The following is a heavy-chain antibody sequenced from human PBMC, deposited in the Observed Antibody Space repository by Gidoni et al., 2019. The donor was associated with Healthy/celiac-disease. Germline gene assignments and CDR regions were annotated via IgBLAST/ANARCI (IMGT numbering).Heavy chain of an antibody. CDR3: ARERYDILTGYPSGAFDI. V-gene: IGHV4-30-2*01. CDR1: GGSISSVGYS. Sequence: QLQLQESGSGLVKPSQPLSLTCAVSGGSISSVGYSGSWIRQPPGKGLEWIGYIYHSGSTYYNPSLKSRVTISVDRSKNQFSLKLSSVTAADTAVYYCARERYDILTGYPSGAFDIWGQGTMVTVSS. D-gene: IGHD3-9*01. CDR2: IYHSGST. J-gene: IGHJ3*02.